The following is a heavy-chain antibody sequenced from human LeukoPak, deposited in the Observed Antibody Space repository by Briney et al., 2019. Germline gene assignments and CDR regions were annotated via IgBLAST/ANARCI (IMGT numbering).Heavy chain of an antibody. V-gene: IGHV4-39*01. Sequence: PSETLSLTCTVSGGSISSSSYSWGWIRQPPGKGLEWIGSIYYSGSTYYNPSLKSRVTISVDTSKNQFSLELRSVTAADTAVYYCAIQVRMDLYDITGYHCVDIWGQGTMVTVSS. CDR1: GGSISSSSYS. J-gene: IGHJ3*02. CDR3: AIQVRMDLYDITGYHCVDI. CDR2: IYYSGST. D-gene: IGHD3-22*01.